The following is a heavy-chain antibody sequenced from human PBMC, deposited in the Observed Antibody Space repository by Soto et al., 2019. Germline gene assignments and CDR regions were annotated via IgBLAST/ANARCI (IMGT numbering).Heavy chain of an antibody. Sequence: QVQLVESGGGVAQPGRSLRLSCAASGFTFSSYGMHWVRQAPGKGLEWVAVISYDGSNKYYADSVKGRFTISRDNSKNTLYLQMNSLRAEDTAVYYCAKGPYCSGGSCYDRKYYFDYWGQGTLVTVSS. V-gene: IGHV3-30*18. CDR3: AKGPYCSGGSCYDRKYYFDY. J-gene: IGHJ4*02. CDR2: ISYDGSNK. D-gene: IGHD2-15*01. CDR1: GFTFSSYG.